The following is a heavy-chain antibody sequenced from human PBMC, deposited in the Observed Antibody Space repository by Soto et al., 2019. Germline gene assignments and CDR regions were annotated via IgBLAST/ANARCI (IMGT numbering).Heavy chain of an antibody. CDR3: ASRRRYSGYDYYYYYGMDV. CDR2: IIPIFGTA. Sequence: SVKVSCKASGGTFSSYAISWVRQAPGQGLEWMGGIIPIFGTANYAQKFQGRVTMTADESTSTAYMELSSLRSEDTAVYYCASRRRYSGYDYYYYYGMDVWGQGTTVTVSS. D-gene: IGHD5-12*01. CDR1: GGTFSSYA. J-gene: IGHJ6*02. V-gene: IGHV1-69*13.